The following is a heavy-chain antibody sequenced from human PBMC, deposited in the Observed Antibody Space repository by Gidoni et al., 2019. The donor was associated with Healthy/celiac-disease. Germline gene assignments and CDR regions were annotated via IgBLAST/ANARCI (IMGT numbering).Heavy chain of an antibody. J-gene: IGHJ3*02. D-gene: IGHD3-3*01. CDR1: GFPFSSYV. CDR3: ARGRLRFLEWLPDDAFDI. V-gene: IGHV3-30*03. CDR2: ISYDGSNK. Sequence: QVQMVESGEGVVQPGRSLRLSCAASGFPFSSYVMPWVRQAPGKGLEWVAVISYDGSNKYYADSVKGRFTISRDNSKNTLYLQMNSLRAEDTAVYYCARGRLRFLEWLPDDAFDIWGQGTMVTVSS.